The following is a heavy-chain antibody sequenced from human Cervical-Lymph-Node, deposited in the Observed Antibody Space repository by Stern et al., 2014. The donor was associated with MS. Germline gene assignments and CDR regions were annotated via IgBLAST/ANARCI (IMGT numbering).Heavy chain of an antibody. CDR2: IYPDNSDH. J-gene: IGHJ6*02. V-gene: IGHV5-51*01. CDR1: GYTFTNNW. Sequence: VQLVESGAEVKKPGESLKISCKGSGYTFTNNWIAWVRQMPGKGLEWMGIIYPDNSDHRSSPSLQAQVTFSADKSTSTAYLQWSSLKPADSSFYYFARHPPRRKWDDPNYGMDVWGQGTTVTVSS. CDR3: ARHPPRRKWDDPNYGMDV. D-gene: IGHD1-1*01.